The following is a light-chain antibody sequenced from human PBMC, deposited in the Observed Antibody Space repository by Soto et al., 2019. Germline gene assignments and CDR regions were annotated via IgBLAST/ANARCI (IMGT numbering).Light chain of an antibody. V-gene: IGKV1-5*01. CDR2: EAS. Sequence: DIQMTQSPSTLSASVGDTVTITCRASQSVSRWLNWYQQKSGKAPRLLIYEASNLEIGVPSRFSVSGSGTEFILTINSLQPADSATYYCQQFSSKVWTFGQGTNVEI. CDR1: QSVSRW. J-gene: IGKJ1*01. CDR3: QQFSSKVWT.